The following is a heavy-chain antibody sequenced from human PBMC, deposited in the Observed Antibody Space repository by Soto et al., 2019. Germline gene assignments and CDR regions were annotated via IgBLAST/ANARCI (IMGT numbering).Heavy chain of an antibody. CDR3: ARDLGMVRGVIKHNWFDP. V-gene: IGHV4-39*07. J-gene: IGHJ5*02. CDR1: GGSISSSSYY. CDR2: IYYSGST. D-gene: IGHD3-10*01. Sequence: SETLSLTCTVSGGSISSSSYYWGWIRQPPGKGLEWIGSIYYSGSTNYNPSLKSRVTISVDTSKNQFSLKLSSVTAADTAVYYCARDLGMVRGVIKHNWFDPWGQGTLVTVSS.